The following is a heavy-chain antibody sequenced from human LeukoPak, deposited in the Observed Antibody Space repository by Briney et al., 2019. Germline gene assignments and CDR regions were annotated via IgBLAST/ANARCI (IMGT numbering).Heavy chain of an antibody. Sequence: ASVKVSCKASGYTFTGYYMHWVRQAPGQGLEWMGWINPNSGGTNYAQKFQGRVTMTRDTSISTAYMELSRLRSDDTAVYYCARGSQDRKEVDFDYWGQGTLVTVSS. CDR3: ARGSQDRKEVDFDY. D-gene: IGHD2-15*01. J-gene: IGHJ4*02. CDR1: GYTFTGYY. CDR2: INPNSGGT. V-gene: IGHV1-2*02.